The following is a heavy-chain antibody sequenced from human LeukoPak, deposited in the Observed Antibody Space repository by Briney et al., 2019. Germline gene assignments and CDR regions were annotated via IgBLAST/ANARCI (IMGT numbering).Heavy chain of an antibody. CDR1: GYTFTGYY. J-gene: IGHJ2*01. CDR2: INPNSGGT. CDR3: AREDSGYDLWYFDL. D-gene: IGHD5-12*01. Sequence: GASVKVSCKASGYTFTGYYMHWVRQAPGQGLGWMGWINPNSGGTNYAQKFQGRVTMTRDTSISTAYMELSRLRSDDTAVYYCAREDSGYDLWYFDLWGRGTLVTVSS. V-gene: IGHV1-2*02.